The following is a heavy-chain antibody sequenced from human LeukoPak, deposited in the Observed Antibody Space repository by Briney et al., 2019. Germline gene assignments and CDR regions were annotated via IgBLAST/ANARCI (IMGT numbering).Heavy chain of an antibody. CDR3: ARTPTHYSMVRGEDYYYYYMDV. V-gene: IGHV4-59*01. Sequence: SETLSLTCTVSGGSISSYYWSWIRQPPGKGLEWIGYIYYSGSTNYNPSLKSRVTISVDTSKNQFSLKLSSVTAADTAVYYCARTPTHYSMVRGEDYYYYYMDVWGKGTTVTVSS. CDR2: IYYSGST. CDR1: GGSISSYY. J-gene: IGHJ6*03. D-gene: IGHD3-10*01.